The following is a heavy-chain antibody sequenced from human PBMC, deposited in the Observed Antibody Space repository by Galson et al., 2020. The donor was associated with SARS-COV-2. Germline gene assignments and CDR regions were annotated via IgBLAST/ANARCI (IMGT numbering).Heavy chain of an antibody. CDR3: VKGAPPSTVKTFDI. V-gene: IGHV3-23*01. J-gene: IGHJ3*02. Sequence: GGSLRLSCVASGFTLSSYAMRWVRQAPGKGLEWVSAMRSRGVDTYYADSVKDRSTISRDNSKNTLYLQMNSLRGEDTAVYYCVKGAPPSTVKTFDIWGQGTMVTVSS. D-gene: IGHD4-17*01. CDR2: MRSRGVDT. CDR1: GFTLSSYA.